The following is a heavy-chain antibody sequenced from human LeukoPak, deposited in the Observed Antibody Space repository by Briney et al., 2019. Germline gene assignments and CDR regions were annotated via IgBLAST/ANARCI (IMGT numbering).Heavy chain of an antibody. Sequence: GGSLRLSCAASGFTFSINTMTWVRQVPGKGLEWVAAIWFDGIRKYYADSVKGRLTISRDNSKNTLYLQMNSLRAEDTAVYYCARDLEDSSPFGAFDMWGQGTMVTVSS. J-gene: IGHJ3*02. CDR1: GFTFSINT. V-gene: IGHV3-33*08. CDR2: IWFDGIRK. D-gene: IGHD3-22*01. CDR3: ARDLEDSSPFGAFDM.